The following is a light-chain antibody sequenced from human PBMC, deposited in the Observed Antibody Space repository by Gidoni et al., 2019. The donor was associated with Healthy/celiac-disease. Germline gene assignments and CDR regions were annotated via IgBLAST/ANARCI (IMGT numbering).Light chain of an antibody. CDR2: ADS. Sequence: SYVLTQPPSVSVAPGQTARITCGGNNSGSKSVHWYQQKPGQAPVLGVYADSDRPSGIPERFSGSNSGNTATLTISRVEAGDEADYYCQVWDSSSDRVVFGGGTKLTVL. J-gene: IGLJ2*01. CDR3: QVWDSSSDRVV. V-gene: IGLV3-21*02. CDR1: NSGSKS.